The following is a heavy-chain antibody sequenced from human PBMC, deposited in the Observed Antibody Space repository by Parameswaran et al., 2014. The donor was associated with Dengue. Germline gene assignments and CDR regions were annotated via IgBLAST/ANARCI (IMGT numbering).Heavy chain of an antibody. CDR1: GYSFTSYW. Sequence: KVSCKGSGYSFTSYWIGWVRQMPGKGLEWMGIIYPGDSDTRYSPSSQGQVTISADKSISTAYLQWSSLKASDTAMYYCVVQYPSRDYWGQGTLVTVSS. CDR3: VVQYPSRDY. J-gene: IGHJ4*02. CDR2: IYPGDSDT. V-gene: IGHV5-51*01. D-gene: IGHD2-2*01.